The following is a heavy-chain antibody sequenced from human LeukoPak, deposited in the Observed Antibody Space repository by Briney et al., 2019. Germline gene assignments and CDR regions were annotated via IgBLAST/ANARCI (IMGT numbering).Heavy chain of an antibody. V-gene: IGHV1-69*01. CDR1: GGTFSSYA. D-gene: IGHD5-24*01. CDR3: ARPRGDGYNFHY. Sequence: SVKVSCKASGGTFSSYAISWVRQAPGQGLEWMGGIIPIFGTANYAQKFQGRVTITADESTSTAYMELSSLRSEDTAVYYCARPRGDGYNFHYWGQGTLVTVSS. CDR2: IIPIFGTA. J-gene: IGHJ4*02.